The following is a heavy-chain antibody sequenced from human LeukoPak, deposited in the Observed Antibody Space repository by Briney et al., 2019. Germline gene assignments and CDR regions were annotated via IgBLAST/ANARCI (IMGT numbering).Heavy chain of an antibody. CDR1: GFTFSSYS. CDR2: IYSGGDT. D-gene: IGHD1-26*01. J-gene: IGHJ4*02. Sequence: PGGSLRLSCAASGFTFSSYSMNWVRQAPGKGLEWVSVIYSGGDTYYADSVKGRFTISRDNSKNTLYLQLNSLRAEDTAVYYCARRSGEGYFDCWGQGTLVTVSS. V-gene: IGHV3-66*01. CDR3: ARRSGEGYFDC.